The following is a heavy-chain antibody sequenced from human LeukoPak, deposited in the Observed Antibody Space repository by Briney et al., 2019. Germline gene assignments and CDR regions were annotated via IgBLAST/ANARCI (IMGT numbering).Heavy chain of an antibody. CDR1: GFTFSDFY. CDR3: ARFGRGYSYGSDY. J-gene: IGHJ4*02. D-gene: IGHD5-18*01. CDR2: ISGNGNTI. V-gene: IGHV3-11*01. Sequence: GGSLRLSCAASGFTFSDFYMSWIRQAPGTGLEWVSYISGNGNTIYYGDSVEGRFTVSRDNAKNSLYVQMDSLRAEDTAVYYCARFGRGYSYGSDYWGQGTLVTVSS.